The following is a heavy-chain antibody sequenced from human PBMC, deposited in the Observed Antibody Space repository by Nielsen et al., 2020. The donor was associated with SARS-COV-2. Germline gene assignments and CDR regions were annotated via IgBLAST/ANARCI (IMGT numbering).Heavy chain of an antibody. V-gene: IGHV3-9*01. CDR1: GFTFSSYA. Sequence: GGSLRLSCAASGFTFSSYAMSWVRQAPGKGLEWVSGISWNSGSIGYADSVKGRFTISRDNAKNSLYLQMNSLRAEDTALYYCANLESGYYYGMDVWGQGTTVTVSS. CDR3: ANLESGYYYGMDV. CDR2: ISWNSGSI. D-gene: IGHD3-10*01. J-gene: IGHJ6*02.